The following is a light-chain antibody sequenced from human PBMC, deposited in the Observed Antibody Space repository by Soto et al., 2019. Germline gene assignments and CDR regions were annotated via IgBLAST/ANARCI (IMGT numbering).Light chain of an antibody. CDR3: QHPYGVPFT. Sequence: DIQMTQSPSSLSASVGDRVTITCRASQRIGTYLNWYLQKPGKAPQLLIFAATSLQSGVSPRFSGSGSGTDFALTIISLQPEDLATYFCQHPYGVPFTFGPGTKVGIK. J-gene: IGKJ3*01. CDR1: QRIGTY. V-gene: IGKV1-39*01. CDR2: AAT.